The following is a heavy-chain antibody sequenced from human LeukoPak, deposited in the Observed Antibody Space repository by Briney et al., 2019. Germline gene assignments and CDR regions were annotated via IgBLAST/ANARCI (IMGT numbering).Heavy chain of an antibody. D-gene: IGHD4-23*01. V-gene: IGHV4-59*08. Sequence: AETLSLTCTVSGGSISSYYWSWIRQPPGKGLEWIGFIYYSGSTNYNPSLKSRVTISVDTSKNQFSLKLSSVTAADTAVYYCARPSLDYGGIDAFDFWGQGTLVTVSS. CDR2: IYYSGST. J-gene: IGHJ3*01. CDR1: GGSISSYY. CDR3: ARPSLDYGGIDAFDF.